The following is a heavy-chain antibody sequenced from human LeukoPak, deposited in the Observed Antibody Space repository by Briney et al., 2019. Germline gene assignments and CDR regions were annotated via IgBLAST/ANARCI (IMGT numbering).Heavy chain of an antibody. J-gene: IGHJ4*02. Sequence: SQTLSLTCTVSGGSISSGGYYWSWIRQHPGKGLEWIGYIYYSGSTYYNPSLKSRVTISVDRSKNQFSLKLSSVTAADTAVYYCARRITIFGVVRRDYFDYWGQGTLVTVSS. CDR3: ARRITIFGVVRRDYFDY. D-gene: IGHD3-3*01. CDR2: IYYSGST. V-gene: IGHV4-31*03. CDR1: GGSISSGGYY.